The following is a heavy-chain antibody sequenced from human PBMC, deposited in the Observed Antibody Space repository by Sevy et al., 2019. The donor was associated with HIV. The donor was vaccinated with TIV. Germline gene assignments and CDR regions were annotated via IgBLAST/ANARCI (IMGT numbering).Heavy chain of an antibody. CDR3: ARAHIMCSGDDCPPGWFDP. Sequence: GGSLRLSCAASGFPFSNYWMSWVRQAPGKGLEWVANINIDGSEKNYVEYVKGRSIISRDNAKNSLYLQMNSLTVEDTAIYYCARAHIMCSGDDCPPGWFDPWGPGTLVTVSS. D-gene: IGHD2-21*02. J-gene: IGHJ5*02. CDR2: INIDGSEK. CDR1: GFPFSNYW. V-gene: IGHV3-7*01.